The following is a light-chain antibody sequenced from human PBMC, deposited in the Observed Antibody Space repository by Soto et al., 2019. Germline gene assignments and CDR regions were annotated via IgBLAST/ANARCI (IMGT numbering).Light chain of an antibody. CDR1: PGISSF. V-gene: IGKV1-9*01. CDR3: QQLNSYPYT. Sequence: DIPLTQSPSILSASVGDRVTITCRASPGISSFLAWYRQKPGKAPELLLFSASTLVTGVPPRFSGSGSETDFTLTISSLQPEDSATYYCQQLNSYPYTFGPGTKV. CDR2: SAS. J-gene: IGKJ3*01.